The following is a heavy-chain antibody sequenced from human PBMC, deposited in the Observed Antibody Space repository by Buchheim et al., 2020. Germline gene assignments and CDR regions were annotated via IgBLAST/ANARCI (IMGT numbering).Heavy chain of an antibody. V-gene: IGHV3-23*01. D-gene: IGHD3-22*01. CDR3: AKALYYYDSSGYYYSFDY. CDR2: ISGSGGST. J-gene: IGHJ4*02. CDR1: GFTFSSYA. Sequence: EVQLLESGGGLVQPGGSLRLSCAASGFTFSSYAMSWVRQAPRKGLEWVSAISGSGGSTYYADSVKGRFTISRDNSKNTLYLQMNSLRAEDTAVYYCAKALYYYDSSGYYYSFDYWGQGTL.